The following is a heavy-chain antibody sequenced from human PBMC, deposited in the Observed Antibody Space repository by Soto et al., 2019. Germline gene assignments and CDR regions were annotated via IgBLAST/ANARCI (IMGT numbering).Heavy chain of an antibody. D-gene: IGHD3-16*01. Sequence: VGSLRLSCAASGFSFSRYWVNWVRQAPGKGLEWVANINEDGSEKNYVDSVKGRFTISRDNAKNSLYLQMNSLRAEDTAVYYCARVGEMATTYYFYGMDVWGQGTTVTVSS. J-gene: IGHJ6*02. CDR2: INEDGSEK. CDR1: GFSFSRYW. V-gene: IGHV3-7*03. CDR3: ARVGEMATTYYFYGMDV.